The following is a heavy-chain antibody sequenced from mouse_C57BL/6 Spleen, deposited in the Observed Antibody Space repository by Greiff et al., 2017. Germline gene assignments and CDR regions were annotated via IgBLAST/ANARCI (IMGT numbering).Heavy chain of an antibody. CDR1: GYTFTSYW. V-gene: IGHV1-55*01. CDR2: IYPGSGST. Sequence: QVQLQQPGAELVKPGASVKMSCKASGYTFTSYWITWVKQRPGQGLEWIGDIYPGSGSTNYNEKFKSKATLTVDTSSSTAYMQLSSLTSEDSAVYYCARRYYGNPYDMDYWGQGTSVTVSS. D-gene: IGHD2-1*01. CDR3: ARRYYGNPYDMDY. J-gene: IGHJ4*01.